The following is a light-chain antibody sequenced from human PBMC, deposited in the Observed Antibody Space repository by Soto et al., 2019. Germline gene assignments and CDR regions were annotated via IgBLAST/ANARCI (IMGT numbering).Light chain of an antibody. Sequence: DLEMTQSPSSLSASVGDRVTISCRASQPISHYLNWYQQKPGKAPNLLIHAASSLHSGVPSRFTGSGSGTDFTLTISSLQPEDFASYYCQQSYIIPYTFGQGTKVEI. V-gene: IGKV1-39*01. J-gene: IGKJ2*01. CDR3: QQSYIIPYT. CDR2: AAS. CDR1: QPISHY.